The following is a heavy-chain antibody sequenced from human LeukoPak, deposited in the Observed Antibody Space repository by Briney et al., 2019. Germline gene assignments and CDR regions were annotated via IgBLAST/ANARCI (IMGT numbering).Heavy chain of an antibody. Sequence: PGGSLRLSCAASGFTFSSNYMSWVRQAPGKGLEWVSAISGSGGSTYYADSVKGRFTISRDNSKNTLYLQMNSLRAEDTAVYYCAKTFGVVVVKEYFDYWGQGTLVTVSS. J-gene: IGHJ4*02. D-gene: IGHD3-22*01. V-gene: IGHV3-23*01. CDR3: AKTFGVVVVKEYFDY. CDR2: ISGSGGST. CDR1: GFTFSSNY.